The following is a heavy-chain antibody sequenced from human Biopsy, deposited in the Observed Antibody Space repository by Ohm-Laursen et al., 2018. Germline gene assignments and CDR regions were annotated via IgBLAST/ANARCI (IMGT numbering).Heavy chain of an antibody. J-gene: IGHJ4*02. CDR1: GFSISSGFH. Sequence: GTLSLTCDVSGFSISSGFHWAWIRQPPGKGLERIGFIYRTGTTTYNPSFKSRVAMAVDTSKNQFSLTLNSVTAADTAVYYCARMKGRGYFDYWGQGTLVIVSS. D-gene: IGHD2-15*01. V-gene: IGHV4-38-2*01. CDR2: IYRTGTT. CDR3: ARMKGRGYFDY.